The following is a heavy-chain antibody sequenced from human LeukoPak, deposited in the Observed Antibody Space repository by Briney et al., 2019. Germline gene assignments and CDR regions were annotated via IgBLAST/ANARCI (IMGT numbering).Heavy chain of an antibody. J-gene: IGHJ5*02. D-gene: IGHD3-3*01. CDR3: ARGPTYPVVSYYDFWSGSRWFDP. CDR2: ISYDGSNK. CDR1: GFTFSSYA. V-gene: IGHV3-30-3*01. Sequence: PGGSLRLSCAASGFTFSSYAMHWVRQAPGKGLEWVAVISYDGSNKYYADSVKGRFTISRDNSKNTLYLQMNSLRAEDTAVYYCARGPTYPVVSYYDFWSGSRWFDPWGQGTLVTVSS.